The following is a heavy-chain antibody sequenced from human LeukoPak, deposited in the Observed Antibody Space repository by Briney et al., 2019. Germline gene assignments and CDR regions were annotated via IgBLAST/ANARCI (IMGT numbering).Heavy chain of an antibody. CDR3: ARGTYDGPIGAFDI. V-gene: IGHV3-66*02. CDR2: IYSGGST. J-gene: IGHJ3*02. Sequence: ETLSLTCAVYGGSFRGYYWSWIRQPPGKGLEWVSVIYSGGSTYYADSVKGRFTISRDNSKNTLYLQMNSLRAEDTAVYYCARGTYDGPIGAFDIWGQGTMVTVSS. CDR1: GGSFRGYY. D-gene: IGHD3-22*01.